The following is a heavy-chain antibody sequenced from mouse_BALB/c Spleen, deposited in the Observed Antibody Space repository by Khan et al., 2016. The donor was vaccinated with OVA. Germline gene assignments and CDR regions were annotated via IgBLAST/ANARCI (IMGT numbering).Heavy chain of an antibody. CDR3: SRHRGYNGHSHYFDY. Sequence: EVELVESGGGLVRPGGSLKLSCAASGFSFSSYSMSWVRQTPEKRLEWVATISSGGTYTYYPDSVKGRFTISRDNAKNTLYLQMSSLTSEDTAMYYCSRHRGYNGHSHYFDYWGQGTTLTVSS. D-gene: IGHD1-1*01. CDR1: GFSFSSYS. CDR2: ISSGGTYT. J-gene: IGHJ2*01. V-gene: IGHV5-6-4*01.